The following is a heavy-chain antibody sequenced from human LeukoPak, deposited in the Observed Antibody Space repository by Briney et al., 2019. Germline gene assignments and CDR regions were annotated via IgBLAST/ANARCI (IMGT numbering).Heavy chain of an antibody. D-gene: IGHD6-13*01. V-gene: IGHV1-46*01. CDR2: INPSGGST. CDR1: GYTFTGYY. CDR3: ARDPGYSSSWSSDTSRNYFDY. J-gene: IGHJ4*02. Sequence: GASVKVSCKASGYTFTGYYMHWVRQAPGQGLEWMGIINPSGGSTSYAQKFQGRVTMTRDMSTSTVYMELSSLRSEDTAVYYCARDPGYSSSWSSDTSRNYFDYWGQGTLVTVSS.